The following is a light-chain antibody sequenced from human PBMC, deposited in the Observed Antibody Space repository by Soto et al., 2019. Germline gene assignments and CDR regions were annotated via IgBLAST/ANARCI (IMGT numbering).Light chain of an antibody. Sequence: QSVLNQPPSVSGTPGQRVTISRSGSSSNVAINPVNWYQHLPGAAPRLLIYETDRRSSGVPDRFSASKSGTSASLAISGLTSEDEADYYCEAWDETLDGLYVFGTGTKVTVL. CDR3: EAWDETLDGLYV. J-gene: IGLJ1*01. CDR2: ETD. V-gene: IGLV1-44*01. CDR1: SSNVAINP.